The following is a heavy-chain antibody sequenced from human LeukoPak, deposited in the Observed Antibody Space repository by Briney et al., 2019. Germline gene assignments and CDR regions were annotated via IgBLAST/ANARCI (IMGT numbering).Heavy chain of an antibody. V-gene: IGHV3-11*03. J-gene: IGHJ5*02. CDR1: GFTFSDYD. D-gene: IGHD3-9*01. CDR3: FQAEDGIRYFDWYNWFDP. CDR2: SSSSSSYT. Sequence: GGSLRLSCAASGFTFSDYDMSWIRQATGKGLEWVSYSSSSSSYTNYADSVKGRFNISRDNAKNSLYLQMNSLRAEDTAVYFFFQAEDGIRYFDWYNWFDPWGQGTLVTVSS.